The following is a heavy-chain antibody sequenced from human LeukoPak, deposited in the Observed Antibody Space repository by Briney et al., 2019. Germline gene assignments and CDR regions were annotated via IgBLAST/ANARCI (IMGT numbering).Heavy chain of an antibody. CDR3: ARDYFYCGGDCFVDY. CDR1: GFIFSNFW. D-gene: IGHD2-21*02. V-gene: IGHV3-7*01. Sequence: GGSLRLSCAASGFIFSNFWMTWVRQAPGKGPEGLATIRQDGGDKWYVDSVKGRFTISRDNAKNSLYLQMNSLRVEDTAVYFCARDYFYCGGDCFVDYWGRGTLVTVSS. CDR2: IRQDGGDK. J-gene: IGHJ4*02.